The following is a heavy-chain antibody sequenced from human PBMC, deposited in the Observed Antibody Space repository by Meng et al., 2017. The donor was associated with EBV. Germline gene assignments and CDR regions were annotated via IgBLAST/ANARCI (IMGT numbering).Heavy chain of an antibody. CDR3: ARNGIAAWGRFDP. J-gene: IGHJ5*02. V-gene: IGHV1-46*01. Sequence: QVRRELAWTQVNKHAASVKPSCQASVSPFTRYYMHWLRQAPRQGLRGMGIINASGGSTSYAHKFQGRVTMTRDTSTSTVYMELCSLRSEDTAVYYCARNGIAAWGRFDPWGQGTLVTVSS. CDR2: INASGGST. CDR1: VSPFTRYY. D-gene: IGHD6-13*01.